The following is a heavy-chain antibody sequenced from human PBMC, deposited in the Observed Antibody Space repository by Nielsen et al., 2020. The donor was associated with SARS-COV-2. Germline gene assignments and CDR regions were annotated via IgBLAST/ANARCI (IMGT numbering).Heavy chain of an antibody. J-gene: IGHJ4*02. CDR2: MWYYCSNK. D-gene: IGHD3-9*01. Sequence: GGSLRLSCAASVFTFSSYGMHWVRQAPGKGLEWVAVMWYYCSNKYYADSVKGRVTISRDNSKNTLYLQMNSLRAEDTAIYYCAGDGGGGYDIREGFDYWGQGTLVTVSS. V-gene: IGHV3-33*01. CDR3: AGDGGGGYDIREGFDY. CDR1: VFTFSSYG.